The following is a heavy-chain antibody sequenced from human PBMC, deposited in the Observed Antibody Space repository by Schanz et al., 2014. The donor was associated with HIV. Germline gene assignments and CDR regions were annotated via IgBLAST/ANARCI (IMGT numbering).Heavy chain of an antibody. CDR2: INPSSGGT. Sequence: QVQLVQSGAEVKKPGASVKVSCKASGYIFTSYYMHWVRQAPGQGLEWMGWINPSSGGTNYAQKCQGRVTMTRDTSISTDYMELRRLRSDDTAVYYCARDQNVISMVRGVMGGVDYWGQGTLVTVSS. CDR3: ARDQNVISMVRGVMGGVDY. CDR1: GYIFTSYY. J-gene: IGHJ4*02. D-gene: IGHD3-10*01. V-gene: IGHV1-2*02.